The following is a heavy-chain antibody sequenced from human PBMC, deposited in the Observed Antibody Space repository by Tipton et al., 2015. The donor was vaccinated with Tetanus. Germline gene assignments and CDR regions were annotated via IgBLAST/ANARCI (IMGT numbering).Heavy chain of an antibody. J-gene: IGHJ4*02. V-gene: IGHV3-9*01. CDR1: GFTFDDYA. D-gene: IGHD1-14*01. Sequence: SLRLSCAASGFTFDDYAMHWVRQAPGKGLEWVSGISWNSGSIGYADSVKGRFTISRDNAKDSLYLQMNSLRAEDTAVYYCVREPAYGDFWGQGTLVTVSS. CDR2: ISWNSGSI. CDR3: VREPAYGDF.